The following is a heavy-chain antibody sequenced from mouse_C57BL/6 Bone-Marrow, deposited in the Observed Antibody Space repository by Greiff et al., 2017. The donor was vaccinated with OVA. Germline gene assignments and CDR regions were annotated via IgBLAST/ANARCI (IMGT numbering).Heavy chain of an antibody. Sequence: EVKLMESGGDLVKPGGSLKLSCAASGFTFSSYGMSWVRQTPDKRLEWVATISSGGSYTYYPDSVKGRFTISRDNAKKTLYLQMSSLKSEDTAMYYCARHLLKSLYYAKDYWGQGTSVTVSS. CDR1: GFTFSSYG. V-gene: IGHV5-6*01. CDR3: ARHLLKSLYYAKDY. CDR2: ISSGGSYT. D-gene: IGHD1-3*01. J-gene: IGHJ4*01.